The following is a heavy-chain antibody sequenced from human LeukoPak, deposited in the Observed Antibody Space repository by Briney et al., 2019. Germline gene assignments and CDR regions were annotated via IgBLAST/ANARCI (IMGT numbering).Heavy chain of an antibody. J-gene: IGHJ3*02. D-gene: IGHD3-16*01. Sequence: PSETLSLTCTVSGGSISSGGYYWSWIRQHPGKGLEWIGYIYYSGSTYYNPSLKSRVTISVDTSKNQFSLKLSSVTAADTAVYYWARGWGSFGNVFDIWAKGKMVTVFS. CDR2: IYYSGST. CDR1: GGSISSGGYY. CDR3: ARGWGSFGNVFDI. V-gene: IGHV4-31*03.